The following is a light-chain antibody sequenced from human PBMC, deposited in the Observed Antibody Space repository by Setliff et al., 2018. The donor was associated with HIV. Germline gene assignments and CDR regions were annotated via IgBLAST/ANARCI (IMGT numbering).Light chain of an antibody. CDR1: TSNVGDNV. V-gene: IGLV1-36*01. CDR3: AAWDDSLNGVV. CDR2: YND. J-gene: IGLJ2*01. Sequence: QSVLTQPPSVSAAPRQRVTISCSGSTSNVGDNVVNWYQQFPGKAPKPLISYNDMVASGVSDRFSGSKSGTSASLAISGVQSEDEADYYCAAWDDSLNGVVFGGGTQLTVL.